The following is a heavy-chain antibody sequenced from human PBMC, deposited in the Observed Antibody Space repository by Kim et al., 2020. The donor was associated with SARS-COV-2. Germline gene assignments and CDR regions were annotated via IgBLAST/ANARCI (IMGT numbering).Heavy chain of an antibody. Sequence: GGSLRLSCAASGFTFSSYGMHWVRQAPGKGLEWVAVIWYDGSNKYYADSVKGRFTISRDNSKNTLYLQMNSLRAEDTAVYYCAREGSGGEWELLDYWGQGTLVTVSS. J-gene: IGHJ4*02. V-gene: IGHV3-33*08. D-gene: IGHD1-26*01. CDR3: AREGSGGEWELLDY. CDR1: GFTFSSYG. CDR2: IWYDGSNK.